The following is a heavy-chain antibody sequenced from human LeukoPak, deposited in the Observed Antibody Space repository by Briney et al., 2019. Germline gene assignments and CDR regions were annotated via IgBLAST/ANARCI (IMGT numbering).Heavy chain of an antibody. CDR3: ARDINRWELPRGGGFDY. D-gene: IGHD1-26*01. J-gene: IGHJ4*02. Sequence: KAGGSLRLSCAASGFTFSSYSMNWVRQAPGEGLEWVSSISSSSSYIYYGDSVKGRFTISRDNAKNSLYLQMNSLRAADTAVYYCARDINRWELPRGGGFDYWGQGTLVTVSS. CDR1: GFTFSSYS. V-gene: IGHV3-21*01. CDR2: ISSSSSYI.